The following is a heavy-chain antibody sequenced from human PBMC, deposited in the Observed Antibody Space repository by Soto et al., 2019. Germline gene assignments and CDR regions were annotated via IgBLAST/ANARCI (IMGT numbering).Heavy chain of an antibody. CDR2: IYSGGST. J-gene: IGHJ6*02. V-gene: IGHV3-53*01. Sequence: EVQLVESGGGLIQPGGSLRLSCAASGFTVSSNYMSWVRQAPGKGLEWVSVIYSGGSTYYADSVKGRFTISRDNSKNTLYLQMNSLRAEDTAVYYCAREVEAGYSYGRQTPYYGMDVWGQGTTVTVSS. CDR3: AREVEAGYSYGRQTPYYGMDV. CDR1: GFTVSSNY. D-gene: IGHD5-18*01.